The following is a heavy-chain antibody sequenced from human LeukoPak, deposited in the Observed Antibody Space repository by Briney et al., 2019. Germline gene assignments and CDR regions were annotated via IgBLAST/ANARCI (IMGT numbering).Heavy chain of an antibody. Sequence: ASLQVSCKASGYTFTGYYMHWVRQAPGQGLEWMGWINPNSGGTNYAQKFQGRVTMTRDTSISTAYMELSRLRSDDTAVYYCASDDYYDSSGYPTLYYYGMDVWGQGTTVTVSS. J-gene: IGHJ6*02. CDR2: INPNSGGT. CDR3: ASDDYYDSSGYPTLYYYGMDV. CDR1: GYTFTGYY. V-gene: IGHV1-2*02. D-gene: IGHD3-22*01.